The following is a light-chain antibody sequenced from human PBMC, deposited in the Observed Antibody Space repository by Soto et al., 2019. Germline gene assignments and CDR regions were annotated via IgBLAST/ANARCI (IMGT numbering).Light chain of an antibody. CDR3: LQHNSYPLT. J-gene: IGKJ4*01. CDR2: AAS. V-gene: IGKV1-17*02. Sequence: DIQMTQSPSSLSASVGDRVTITCRASQGIRKDLHWYQQKPGKAPKRLIYAASSLQSGVPSRFSGSGSGTEFTLTISHLQPEDFATYYCLQHNSYPLTFGKGPKVEI. CDR1: QGIRKD.